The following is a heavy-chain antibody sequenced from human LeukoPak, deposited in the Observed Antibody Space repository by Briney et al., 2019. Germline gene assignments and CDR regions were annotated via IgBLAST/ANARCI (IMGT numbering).Heavy chain of an antibody. CDR3: ARGVGRLDCSRPSCYIYYYYMDV. J-gene: IGHJ6*03. Sequence: SETLSLTCTVSGGSISSGSYYWSWIRQPAGKGLEWIGRIYTSGSTNYNPSLKSRITISVDTSKDQFSLKLNSVTAADTAVYYCARGVGRLDCSRPSCYIYYYYMDVWGKGTTVTVSS. CDR1: GGSISSGSYY. D-gene: IGHD2-2*02. V-gene: IGHV4-61*02. CDR2: IYTSGST.